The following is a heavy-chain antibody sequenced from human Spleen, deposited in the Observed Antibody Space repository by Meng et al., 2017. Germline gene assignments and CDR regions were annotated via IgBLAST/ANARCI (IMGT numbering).Heavy chain of an antibody. J-gene: IGHJ4*02. CDR2: IAGGGVGT. D-gene: IGHD3-22*01. Sequence: GESLKISCAASGFIFSSYAMSWVRQAPGKGLEWVSSIAGGGVGTDYADSVKGRFTISRDNSKNMLYLQMNSLRTDDTAVYYCAKVRYYYDSGGSFFDYWGQGTLVTVSS. CDR3: AKVRYYYDSGGSFFDY. V-gene: IGHV3-23*01. CDR1: GFIFSSYA.